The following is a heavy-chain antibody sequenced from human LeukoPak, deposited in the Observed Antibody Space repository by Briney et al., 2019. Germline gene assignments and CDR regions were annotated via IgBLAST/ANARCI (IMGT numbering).Heavy chain of an antibody. J-gene: IGHJ2*01. CDR3: ARQPDSRGPSLVWYFDL. CDR2: IYPGDSDT. V-gene: IGHV5-51*01. Sequence: GESLKISCKGSGYSFTSYWIGWVRQMPGKGLEWMGIIYPGDSDTRYSPSFQGQVTISADKSISTAYLQWSSLKASDTAMYYCARQPDSRGPSLVWYFDLWGRGTLVTVSS. CDR1: GYSFTSYW. D-gene: IGHD3-22*01.